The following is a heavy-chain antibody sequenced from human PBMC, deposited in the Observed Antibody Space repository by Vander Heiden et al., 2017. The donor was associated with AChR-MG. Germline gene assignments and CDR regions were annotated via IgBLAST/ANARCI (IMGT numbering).Heavy chain of an antibody. CDR2: IRSKAYGGTT. CDR3: TRDYYGSGSYYNIDY. D-gene: IGHD3-10*01. CDR1: GFTFGDYA. J-gene: IGHJ4*02. V-gene: IGHV3-49*03. Sequence: PGRSLRLSCTASGFTFGDYAMSWFRQAPGKGLEWVGFIRSKAYGGTTEYAASVKGRFTISRDDSKSIAYLQMNSLKTEDTAVYYCTRDYYGSGSYYNIDYWGQGTLVTVSS.